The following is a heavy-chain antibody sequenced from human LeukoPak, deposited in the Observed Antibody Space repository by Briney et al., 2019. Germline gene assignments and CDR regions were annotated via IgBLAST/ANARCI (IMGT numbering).Heavy chain of an antibody. CDR1: GGSGNSGGYF. Sequence: SETLSLTCTVSGGSGNSGGYFWSWIRQPPGKGLEWIAYMYHSGSTYYKPSLKSRVTISVDRSKNQFSLKLSSVTAADTAVYYCARGKAATFDYWGQGTLVTVSS. V-gene: IGHV4-30-2*01. CDR2: MYHSGST. CDR3: ARGKAATFDY. D-gene: IGHD2-15*01. J-gene: IGHJ4*02.